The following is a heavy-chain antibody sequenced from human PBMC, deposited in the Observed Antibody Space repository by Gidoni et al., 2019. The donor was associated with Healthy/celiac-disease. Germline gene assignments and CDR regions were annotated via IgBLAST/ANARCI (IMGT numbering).Heavy chain of an antibody. D-gene: IGHD3-10*01. CDR3: ARESVGGSGFDY. CDR2: IGTAGDT. J-gene: IGHJ4*02. V-gene: IGHV3-13*01. Sequence: VQLVESGGGLVQPGGSLRLSCAASGFTFSSYDMHWVRQATGKGLEWVSAIGTAGDTYYPGSVKGRFTISRENAKNSLYLQMNSLRAGDTAVYYCARESVGGSGFDYWGQGTLVTVSS. CDR1: GFTFSSYD.